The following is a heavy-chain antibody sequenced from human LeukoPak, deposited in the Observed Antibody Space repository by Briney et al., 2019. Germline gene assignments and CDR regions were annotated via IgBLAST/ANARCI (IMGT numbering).Heavy chain of an antibody. CDR3: VRAAPQNCYPSSCSLFDK. CDR1: GFTFNNYA. CDR2: IMIGGDGK. J-gene: IGHJ4*02. V-gene: IGHV3-23*01. Sequence: GGSLRLSCAGSGFTFNNYAMSWVRRAPRKGLEWVSTIMIGGDGKHYADSVKGRFTISRDRSESTLFLQMDDLSADDTAVYYCVRAAPQNCYPSSCSLFDKWGQGTLVTVSS. D-gene: IGHD2-2*01.